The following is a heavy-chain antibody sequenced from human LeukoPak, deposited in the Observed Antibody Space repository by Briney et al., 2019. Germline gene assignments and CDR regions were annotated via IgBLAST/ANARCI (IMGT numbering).Heavy chain of an antibody. Sequence: ASVKVSCKASGYTFTGYYMHWVRQAPGQGLEWMGWINPNSGGTNYAQKFQGRVTMTRDTSISTAYMELSRLRSDDTAVYYCARGDILTGYYYPYYFDYWGQGTLVTVSS. CDR2: INPNSGGT. CDR1: GYTFTGYY. D-gene: IGHD3-9*01. V-gene: IGHV1-2*02. CDR3: ARGDILTGYYYPYYFDY. J-gene: IGHJ4*02.